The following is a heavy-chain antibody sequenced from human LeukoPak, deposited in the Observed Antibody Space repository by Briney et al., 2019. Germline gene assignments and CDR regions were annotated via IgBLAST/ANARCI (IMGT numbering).Heavy chain of an antibody. CDR3: ASLGYYDSSGYYSYAFDI. J-gene: IGHJ3*02. D-gene: IGHD3-22*01. CDR2: IIPIFGTA. Sequence: SVKVSCKASGGTFSSYAISWVRQAPGQGLGWMGRIIPIFGTANYAQKFQGRVTITADKSTSTAYMELSSLRSEDTAVYYCASLGYYDSSGYYSYAFDIWGQGTMVTVSS. CDR1: GGTFSSYA. V-gene: IGHV1-69*06.